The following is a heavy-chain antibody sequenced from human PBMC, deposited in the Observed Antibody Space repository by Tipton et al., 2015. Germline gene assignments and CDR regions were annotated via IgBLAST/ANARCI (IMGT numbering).Heavy chain of an antibody. CDR1: GVSISSSGNY. Sequence: TLSLTCTVSGVSISSSGNYWSWMRQHPGKGLEWIGYIHYSGSTYYNPSLKSRLTISVGTSKNQFSQNLSSVTAADTAVYYCARGVRGGITYSPYYLDYWGQGTLVTVSS. D-gene: IGHD3-10*02. V-gene: IGHV4-31*03. CDR2: IHYSGST. CDR3: ARGVRGGITYSPYYLDY. J-gene: IGHJ4*02.